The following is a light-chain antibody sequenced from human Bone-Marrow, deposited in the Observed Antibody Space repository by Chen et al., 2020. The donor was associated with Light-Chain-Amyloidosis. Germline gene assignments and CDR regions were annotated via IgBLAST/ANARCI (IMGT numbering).Light chain of an antibody. Sequence: SYELTQPPSVSVSPGQTARITCSGDDLPTKYAYWYRQKPGQAPVLVIHIDTERPSGITERFSGSRAGTPATLTVSGVEAEDEGDYRCQSAESSGAYEVIFGGGTKLTVL. CDR1: DLPTKY. CDR3: QSAESSGAYEVI. CDR2: IDT. J-gene: IGLJ2*01. V-gene: IGLV3-25*03.